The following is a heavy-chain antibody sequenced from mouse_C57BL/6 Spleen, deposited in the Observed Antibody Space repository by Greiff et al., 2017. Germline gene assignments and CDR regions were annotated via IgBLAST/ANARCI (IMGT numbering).Heavy chain of an antibody. D-gene: IGHD1-1*02. CDR1: GYTFTSYW. V-gene: IGHV1-55*01. Sequence: QVQLQQPGAELVKPGASVKMSCKASGYTFTSYWITWVKQRPGQGLEWIGDIYPGSGSTNYNEKFKSKATLTVDTSSSTAYMQLSSLTSEDSAVYYCAKGLWDGCNYCAMDYWGQGTSVTVSS. CDR2: IYPGSGST. J-gene: IGHJ4*01. CDR3: AKGLWDGCNYCAMDY.